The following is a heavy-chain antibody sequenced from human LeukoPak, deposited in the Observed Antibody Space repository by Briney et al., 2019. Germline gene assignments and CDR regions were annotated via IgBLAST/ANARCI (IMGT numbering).Heavy chain of an antibody. CDR2: IIPIFGSA. CDR3: ARDLTDYGDYVY. V-gene: IGHV1-69*13. J-gene: IGHJ4*02. CDR1: GDTFSSYT. D-gene: IGHD4-17*01. Sequence: ASVKVSCKASGDTFSSYTISWVRQAPGQGLEWMGGIIPIFGSANYAQKFQGRVTITADESTSTAYMELSSLRSEDTAVYYCARDLTDYGDYVYWGQGTLVTVSS.